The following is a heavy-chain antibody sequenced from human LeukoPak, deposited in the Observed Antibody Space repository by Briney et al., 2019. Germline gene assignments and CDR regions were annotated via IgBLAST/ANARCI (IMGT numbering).Heavy chain of an antibody. Sequence: GGSLRLSCAASGFIFSSYGMYWVRQAPGKGLEWVAVISNGGNNKEYADSVKGRFTISRDNSKNTLYLQMNSLRADDTAVYHCAKDGLMRFFDYWGQGTLVTVSS. CDR3: AKDGLMRFFDY. V-gene: IGHV3-30*18. CDR2: ISNGGNNK. J-gene: IGHJ4*02. D-gene: IGHD2-8*01. CDR1: GFIFSSYG.